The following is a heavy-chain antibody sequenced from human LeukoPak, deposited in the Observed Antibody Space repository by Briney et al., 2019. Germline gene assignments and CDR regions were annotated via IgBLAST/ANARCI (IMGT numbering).Heavy chain of an antibody. V-gene: IGHV1-69*01. J-gene: IGHJ6*03. CDR2: IIPIFGTA. CDR1: GGTFSSYA. Sequence: SVKVSCKASGGTFSSYAISWVRQAPGQGLEWMGGIIPIFGTANYAQKFQGRVTITADESTSTAYMELSSLRSEDRAVYYCARGSEYCSSISCHLCPGCYYYYYMDVWGKGTTVTVSS. CDR3: ARGSEYCSSISCHLCPGCYYYYYMDV. D-gene: IGHD2-2*01.